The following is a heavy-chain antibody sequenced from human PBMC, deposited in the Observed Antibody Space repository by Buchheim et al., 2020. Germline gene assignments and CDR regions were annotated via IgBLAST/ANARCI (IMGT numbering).Heavy chain of an antibody. CDR1: GFTFSSYA. CDR3: AKVGNVVITTAYYYGMDV. CDR2: ISGSGGST. J-gene: IGHJ6*02. Sequence: EVQLLESGGGLVQPGGSLRLSCAASGFTFSSYAMSWVRQAPGRGLEWVSAISGSGGSTYYADSVKGRFTISRDNSKNTLYLQMNSMRVGDTAVYYCAKVGNVVITTAYYYGMDVWGQGTT. V-gene: IGHV3-23*01. D-gene: IGHD3-22*01.